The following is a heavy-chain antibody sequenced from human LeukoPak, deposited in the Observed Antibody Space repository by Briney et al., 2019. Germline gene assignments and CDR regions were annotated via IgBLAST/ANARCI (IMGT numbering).Heavy chain of an antibody. V-gene: IGHV3-23*01. CDR1: GFTFNIYV. CDR3: AKAVVVITFRFDD. D-gene: IGHD2-15*01. CDR2: INGGGAHT. Sequence: GESLTLSCAASGFTFNIYVRSWVSQPPGKWLDWVSAINGGGAHTYYADSVKGRFTISRDNSTNMVYLPMNSLRADDTAVYYCAKAVVVITFRFDDWGQGALVTVSS. J-gene: IGHJ4*02.